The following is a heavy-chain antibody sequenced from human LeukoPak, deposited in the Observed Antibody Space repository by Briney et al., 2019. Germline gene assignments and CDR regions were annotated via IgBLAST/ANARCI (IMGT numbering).Heavy chain of an antibody. CDR1: GYIFTSYG. Sequence: ASVKVSCKASGYIFTSYGISWVRQAPGQGLEWMGWISVYNGNTNYAQKFQGRVTMTTDTSTSTAFMELRSLKSDDTAVYYRARIGSSSWSFDNWGQGTLVTVSS. CDR3: ARIGSSSWSFDN. CDR2: ISVYNGNT. J-gene: IGHJ4*02. V-gene: IGHV1-18*01. D-gene: IGHD6-13*01.